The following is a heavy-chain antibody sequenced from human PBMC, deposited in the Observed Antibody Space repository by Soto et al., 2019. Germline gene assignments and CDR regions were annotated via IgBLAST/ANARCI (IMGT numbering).Heavy chain of an antibody. Sequence: QVQLVESGGGVVQPGRSLRLSCAASGFTFSSYGMHWVRQAPGKGLEWVAVISYDGSNKYYADSVKGRFTISRDNSKNPLYLQMNSLRAEDTAVYYCAKERLVYSTHNWFDPWGQGTLVTVSS. CDR3: AKERLVYSTHNWFDP. CDR2: ISYDGSNK. D-gene: IGHD2-15*01. J-gene: IGHJ5*02. CDR1: GFTFSSYG. V-gene: IGHV3-30*18.